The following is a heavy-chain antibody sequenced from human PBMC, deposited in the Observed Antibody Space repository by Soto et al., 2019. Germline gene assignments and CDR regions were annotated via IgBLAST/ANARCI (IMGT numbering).Heavy chain of an antibody. CDR2: INPNSGGT. CDR3: ARDIVVPAYYYYYGMDV. D-gene: IGHD2-2*01. V-gene: IGHV1-2*02. CDR1: GDTFTGYY. J-gene: IGHJ6*02. Sequence: ASVKVSCKASGDTFTGYYMHCVRQAPGQVLEWMGWINPNSGGTNYAQKFQGSVTMTRDTSISTAYMELSRLRSDDTAVYYCARDIVVPAYYYYYGMDVWGQGTTVTVSS.